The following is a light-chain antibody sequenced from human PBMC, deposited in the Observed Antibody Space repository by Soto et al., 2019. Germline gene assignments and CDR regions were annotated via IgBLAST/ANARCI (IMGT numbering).Light chain of an antibody. CDR3: QQLNSYPRT. J-gene: IGKJ2*01. Sequence: DIQLTQSPSFLSASIGDRVTITCRASRGINSYLAWYQQKPGKAPKLLIYAASTLQSGVPSRFSGSGSGTEFTLTISSLQPEDFATFYCQQLNSYPRTFGQGTKLEIK. V-gene: IGKV1-9*01. CDR2: AAS. CDR1: RGINSY.